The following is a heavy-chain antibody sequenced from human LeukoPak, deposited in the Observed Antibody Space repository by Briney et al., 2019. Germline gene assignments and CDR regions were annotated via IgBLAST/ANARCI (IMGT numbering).Heavy chain of an antibody. V-gene: IGHV3-23*01. CDR1: GFTFSSYA. Sequence: GGSLRLSCAASGFTFSSYAMSWVRQAPGKGLEWVSAISGSGGSTYYADSVKGRFTISRDNAKNSLYLQMNSLRAEDTAVYYCATSSWSDAFDIWGQGTMVTVSS. D-gene: IGHD6-13*01. CDR3: ATSSWSDAFDI. CDR2: ISGSGGST. J-gene: IGHJ3*02.